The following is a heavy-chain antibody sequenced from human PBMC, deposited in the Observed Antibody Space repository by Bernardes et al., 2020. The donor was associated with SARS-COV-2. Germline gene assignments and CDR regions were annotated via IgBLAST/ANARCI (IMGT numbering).Heavy chain of an antibody. V-gene: IGHV3-30-3*01. CDR3: ARGPVHDSSGYYEYYYYGMDG. CDR2: ISYDGSNK. D-gene: IGHD3-22*01. CDR1: GFTFSSYA. Sequence: GSLRLSCAASGFTFSSYAMHWVRQAPGKGLEWVAVISYDGSNKYYADSVKGRFTISRDNSKNTLYLQMNSLRAEDTAVYYCARGPVHDSSGYYEYYYYGMDGWGQGTTVTVSS. J-gene: IGHJ6*02.